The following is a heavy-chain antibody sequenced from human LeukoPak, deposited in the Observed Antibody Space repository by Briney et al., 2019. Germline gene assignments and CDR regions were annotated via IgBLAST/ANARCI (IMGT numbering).Heavy chain of an antibody. J-gene: IGHJ4*02. D-gene: IGHD3-16*02. CDR2: INHSGST. V-gene: IGHV4-34*01. CDR1: GGSFSGYY. Sequence: SETPSLTCAVYGGSFSGYYWSWIRQPPGKGLEWIGEINHSGSTNYNPSLKSRVTISVDTSKNQFSLKLSSVTAADTAVYYCARGAGYVWGSYRYNQGSDYWGQGTLVTVSS. CDR3: ARGAGYVWGSYRYNQGSDY.